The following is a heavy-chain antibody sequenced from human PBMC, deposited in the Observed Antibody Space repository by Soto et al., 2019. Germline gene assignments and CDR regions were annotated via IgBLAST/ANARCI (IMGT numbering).Heavy chain of an antibody. J-gene: IGHJ4*02. CDR1: RGSISTYY. Sequence: SETLSLTCTVSRGSISTYYWSWIRQPPGKGLECIGYIYYNGNTNYNPSLKSRATISVDTSKNQFTLNLNSVTAADTAVYYCARHATRSYDYWGQGTLVTVS. CDR3: ARHATRSYDY. CDR2: IYYNGNT. V-gene: IGHV4-59*08.